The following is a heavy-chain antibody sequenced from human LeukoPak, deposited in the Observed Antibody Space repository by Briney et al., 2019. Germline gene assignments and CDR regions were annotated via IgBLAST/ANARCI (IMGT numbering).Heavy chain of an antibody. J-gene: IGHJ6*03. CDR1: GYTFTSYG. D-gene: IGHD2-2*01. V-gene: IGHV1-18*01. Sequence: ASVKVSCKASGYTFTSYGISWVRQAPGQGLEWMGWISAYNGNTNYAQKLQGRVTMTTDTSTSTACMELRSLRSDDTAVYYCARDSAYCSSTSCYALPPYYYYYYMDVWGKGTTVTVSS. CDR3: ARDSAYCSSTSCYALPPYYYYYYMDV. CDR2: ISAYNGNT.